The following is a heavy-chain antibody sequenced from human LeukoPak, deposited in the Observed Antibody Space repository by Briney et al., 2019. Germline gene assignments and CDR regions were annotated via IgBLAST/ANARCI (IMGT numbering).Heavy chain of an antibody. CDR1: GYTFTGYY. V-gene: IGHV1-2*02. J-gene: IGHJ4*02. Sequence: ASVKVSCKASGYTFTGYYMHWVRQAPGQGLEWMGWINPNSGGTNYAQKFQGRVTMTRDTSISTAYMELSRLRSDDTAVYYCAKDWGEWLRHFFDYWGQGTLVTVSS. D-gene: IGHD5-12*01. CDR3: AKDWGEWLRHFFDY. CDR2: INPNSGGT.